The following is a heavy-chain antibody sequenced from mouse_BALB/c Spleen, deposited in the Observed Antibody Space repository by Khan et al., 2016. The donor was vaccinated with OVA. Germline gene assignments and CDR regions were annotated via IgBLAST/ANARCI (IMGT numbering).Heavy chain of an antibody. CDR1: GFSLTSYG. CDR2: IWGDGST. CDR3: AKVTPDCYSMDY. D-gene: IGHD1-1*01. Sequence: VQLQESGPGLVAPSQSLSITCTVSGFSLTSYGVNWVRQPPGKGLEWLGVIWGDGSTNYYSALISRLIISTDNSKSQVFLQLYSLQTDDTATYYCAKVTPDCYSMDYWGQGTSVTVSS. J-gene: IGHJ4*01. V-gene: IGHV2-3*01.